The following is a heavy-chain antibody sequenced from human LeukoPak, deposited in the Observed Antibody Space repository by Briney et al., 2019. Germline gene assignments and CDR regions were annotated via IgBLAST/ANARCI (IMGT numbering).Heavy chain of an antibody. D-gene: IGHD3-10*01. CDR1: GDSVSSNSAA. J-gene: IGHJ6*03. V-gene: IGHV6-1*01. CDR2: TYYRSKWYN. Sequence: SQTLSLTCAISGDSVSSNSAAWNWIRQSPSRGLEWLGRTYYRSKWYNDYAVSVKSRITINPDTSKNQFSLQLNSVTPEDTAVYYCARAGHGSGSKYYYYYYYMDVWGKGTTVTISS. CDR3: ARAGHGSGSKYYYYYYYMDV.